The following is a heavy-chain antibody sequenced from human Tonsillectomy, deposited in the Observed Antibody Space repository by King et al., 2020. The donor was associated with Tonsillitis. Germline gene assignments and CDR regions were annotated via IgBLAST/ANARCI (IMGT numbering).Heavy chain of an antibody. J-gene: IGHJ3*02. CDR3: ADLNYYDSSGDACNI. Sequence: VQLVESGGGVVQPGGSLRLSCAASGFTFSSYGMHWVRQAPVKALEWVAFIRYDGSDKYYADSVKGRFTISRDNSKNTLYLQMSSLRAEDTAVYHCADLNYYDSSGDACNIWGQGTMVSVSS. V-gene: IGHV3-30*02. D-gene: IGHD3-22*01. CDR2: IRYDGSDK. CDR1: GFTFSSYG.